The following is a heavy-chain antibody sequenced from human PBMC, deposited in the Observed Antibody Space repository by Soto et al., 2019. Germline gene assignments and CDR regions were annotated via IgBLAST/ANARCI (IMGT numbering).Heavy chain of an antibody. CDR2: IYYSGST. CDR3: ARESGSGSYYYYYYYGMDV. V-gene: IGHV4-30-4*01. D-gene: IGHD3-10*01. CDR1: GGSISSVDYY. Sequence: SETLSLTCTVSGGSISSVDYYWSWIRQPPGKGLEWIGYIYYSGSTYYNPSLKSRVTISVDTSKNQFSLKLSSVTAADTAVYYCARESGSGSYYYYYYYGMDVWGQGTTVTVS. J-gene: IGHJ6*02.